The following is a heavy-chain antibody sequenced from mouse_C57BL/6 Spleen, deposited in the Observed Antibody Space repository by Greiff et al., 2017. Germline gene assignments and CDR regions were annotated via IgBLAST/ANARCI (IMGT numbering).Heavy chain of an antibody. D-gene: IGHD1-1*01. V-gene: IGHV1-82*01. CDR3: ANYYGSSYVDAY. Sequence: QFQLQQSGPELVKPGASVKISCKASGYAFSSSWMNWVKQRPGKGLEWIGRIYPGDGDTNYNGKFKGKATLTADKASSTAYMQLSSLPSEDSAVYFCANYYGSSYVDAYWGQGTLVTVSA. J-gene: IGHJ3*01. CDR1: GYAFSSSW. CDR2: IYPGDGDT.